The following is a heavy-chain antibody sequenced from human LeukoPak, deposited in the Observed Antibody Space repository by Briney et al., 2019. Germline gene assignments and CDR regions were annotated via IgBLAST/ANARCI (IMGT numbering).Heavy chain of an antibody. CDR1: GFTFDDYA. CDR3: ARDHGPTGYSYGYYYYYYMDV. CDR2: INTDGSST. D-gene: IGHD5-18*01. Sequence: QPGRSLRLSCAASGFTFDDYAMHWVRQAPGKGLVWVSRINTDGSSTSYADSVKGRFTISRDSAKNTLYLQMNSLRAEDTAVYYCARDHGPTGYSYGYYYYYYMDVWGKGTTVTVSS. J-gene: IGHJ6*03. V-gene: IGHV3-74*01.